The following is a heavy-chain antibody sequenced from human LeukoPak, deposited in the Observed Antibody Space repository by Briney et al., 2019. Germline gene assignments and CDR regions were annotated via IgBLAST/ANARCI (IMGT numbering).Heavy chain of an antibody. D-gene: IGHD2-2*01. Sequence: ASVKVSCKVSGYTLTELSMHWVRQAPGKGLEWMGGFDPEDGETIYAQKFQGRVTMTEDTSTDTAYMELSSLRSEDTAVYYCATVLPRKYQLPSHYYYMDVWGKGTTVTISS. CDR3: ATVLPRKYQLPSHYYYMDV. CDR2: FDPEDGET. V-gene: IGHV1-24*01. CDR1: GYTLTELS. J-gene: IGHJ6*03.